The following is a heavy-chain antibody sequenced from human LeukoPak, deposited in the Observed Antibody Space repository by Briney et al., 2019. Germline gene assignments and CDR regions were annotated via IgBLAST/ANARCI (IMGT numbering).Heavy chain of an antibody. CDR1: GFTFSTYV. D-gene: IGHD2-8*01. CDR2: ITGDGGYT. Sequence: PRGSLRLSCAASGFTFSTYVMQWVRQAPGKGLEYVSAITGDGGYTYYANSVKGRFTISRDNSKKTLYLQMGSLRDDDMAVYYCARVSTNDRRNAFDIWGQGTMVTVSS. J-gene: IGHJ3*02. CDR3: ARVSTNDRRNAFDI. V-gene: IGHV3-64*01.